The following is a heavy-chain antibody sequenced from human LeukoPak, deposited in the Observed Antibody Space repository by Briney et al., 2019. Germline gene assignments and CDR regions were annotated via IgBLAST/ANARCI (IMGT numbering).Heavy chain of an antibody. CDR3: ARGVVPAAICWFDP. CDR2: INPNSGGT. D-gene: IGHD2-2*01. Sequence: ASVKVSCKASGYTFTGYYMHWVRQAPGQGLEWMGRINPNSGGTNYAQKFQGRVTMTRDTSISTAYMELSRLRSDDTAVYYCARGVVPAAICWFDPWGQGTLVTVSS. V-gene: IGHV1-2*06. J-gene: IGHJ5*02. CDR1: GYTFTGYY.